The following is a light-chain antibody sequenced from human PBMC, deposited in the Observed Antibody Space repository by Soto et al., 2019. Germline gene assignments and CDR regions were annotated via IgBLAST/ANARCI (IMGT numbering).Light chain of an antibody. J-gene: IGLJ3*02. Sequence: QSVLTQPPSVSGAPGQRVTISCTGSSSNIGAGYDVHWYQQLPGTAPKLLIYGNSNRPSGVPDRFSGSKSGTAASLAITGLQVEDEADYYGQFYDSSLSGSVFGGGTKHTVL. V-gene: IGLV1-40*01. CDR3: QFYDSSLSGSV. CDR2: GNS. CDR1: SSNIGAGYD.